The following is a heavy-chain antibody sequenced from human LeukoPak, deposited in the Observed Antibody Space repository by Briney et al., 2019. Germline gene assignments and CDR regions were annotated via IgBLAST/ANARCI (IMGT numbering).Heavy chain of an antibody. J-gene: IGHJ6*02. CDR1: GGSISSYY. V-gene: IGHV4-59*08. Sequence: SETLSLTCTVSGGSISSYYWSWIRQPTGKGLEWIGYIYYSGSTNYNPSLKSRVTISVDTSKNQLSLKLSSVTAADTAVYYCARYAVYDILTEYGMDVWGQGTTVTVSS. D-gene: IGHD3-9*01. CDR2: IYYSGST. CDR3: ARYAVYDILTEYGMDV.